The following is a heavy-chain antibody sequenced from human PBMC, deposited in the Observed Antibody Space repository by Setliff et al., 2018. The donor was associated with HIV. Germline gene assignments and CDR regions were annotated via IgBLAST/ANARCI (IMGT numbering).Heavy chain of an antibody. D-gene: IGHD1-26*01. CDR2: INPKTGVA. V-gene: IGHV1-2*06. J-gene: IGHJ5*02. CDR3: TRAHFLVTETRNWFDP. CDR1: EYTFTDYF. Sequence: GASVKVSCKASEYTFTDYFMHWVRQAPGKGLEWMGRINPKTGVATHARIFQDRIILTRDTSTSIAYMELIRPRHDDTAFYFCTRAHFLVTETRNWFDPWGQGTLVTVSS.